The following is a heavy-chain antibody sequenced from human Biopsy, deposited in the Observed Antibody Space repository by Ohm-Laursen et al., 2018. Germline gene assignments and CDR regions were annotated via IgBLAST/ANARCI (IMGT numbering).Heavy chain of an antibody. CDR3: AKGGYCATSSCYMDLDY. CDR1: GFTFSDYA. V-gene: IGHV3-23*01. CDR2: ISGSGGNT. D-gene: IGHD2-2*02. J-gene: IGHJ4*02. Sequence: SLRLSCTAPGFTFSDYAMNWVRQAPGKGLEWVSTISGSGGNTYYADSVRGRFTASRDGSKSTLYLQMSSLSAEDTAFYYCAKGGYCATSSCYMDLDYWGQGTLVTVSS.